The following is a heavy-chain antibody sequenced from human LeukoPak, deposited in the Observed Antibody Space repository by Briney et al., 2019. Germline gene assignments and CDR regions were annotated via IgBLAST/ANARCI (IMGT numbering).Heavy chain of an antibody. V-gene: IGHV4-4*07. Sequence: PSETLSLTCTVSGGSISSYYWSWIRQPAGKGLEWIARISPSGSAGGTISYNPSLKSRVTMSVDTSKNVFSLKLTSVTAADTALYYCTRSVAWNERFDSGGQGTLVTVSS. CDR1: GGSISSYY. CDR3: TRSVAWNERFDS. CDR2: ISPSGSAGGTI. J-gene: IGHJ4*02. D-gene: IGHD1-1*01.